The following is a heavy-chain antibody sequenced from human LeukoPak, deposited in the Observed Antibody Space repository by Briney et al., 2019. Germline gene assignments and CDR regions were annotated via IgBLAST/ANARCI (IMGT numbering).Heavy chain of an antibody. D-gene: IGHD6-13*01. Sequence: ASVKVSCKASGYTFTSYGISWVRQAPGQGLEWMGWISAYNGNTNYAQKLQGRVTMTTDTSTSTAYMELGSLRSDDTAVYYCARERMGPYSSSWYGAFDIWGQGTMVTVSS. CDR2: ISAYNGNT. CDR3: ARERMGPYSSSWYGAFDI. CDR1: GYTFTSYG. J-gene: IGHJ3*02. V-gene: IGHV1-18*01.